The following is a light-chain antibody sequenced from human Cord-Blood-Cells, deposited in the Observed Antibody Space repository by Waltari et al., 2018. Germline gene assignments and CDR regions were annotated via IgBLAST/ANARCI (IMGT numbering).Light chain of an antibody. Sequence: EIVLTQSPGTLSLSPGERATLSCRASQSVSSSSLACYQQNTGQPPTLLIYGASSSATGIPERFSGSGSGTDFTLTISRLEPEDLAVYYGQQYGSSYTFGQGTKLEIK. J-gene: IGKJ2*01. CDR2: GAS. CDR1: QSVSSSS. CDR3: QQYGSSYT. V-gene: IGKV3-20*01.